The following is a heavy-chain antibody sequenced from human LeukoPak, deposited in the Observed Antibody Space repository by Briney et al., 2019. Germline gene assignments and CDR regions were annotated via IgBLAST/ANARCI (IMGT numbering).Heavy chain of an antibody. V-gene: IGHV1-18*04. Sequence: GASVKVSCKASGYTSTSYYMHWVRQAPGQGLEWMGWISAYNGNTNYAQKLQGRVTMTTDTSTSTAYMELRSLRSDDTAVYYCARDIVLMVYATSDAFDIWGQGTMVTVSS. CDR2: ISAYNGNT. D-gene: IGHD2-8*01. CDR3: ARDIVLMVYATSDAFDI. CDR1: GYTSTSYY. J-gene: IGHJ3*02.